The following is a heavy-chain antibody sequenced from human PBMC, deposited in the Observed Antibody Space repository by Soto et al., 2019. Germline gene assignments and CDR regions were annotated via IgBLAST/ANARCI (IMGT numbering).Heavy chain of an antibody. CDR2: ISGSGGST. CDR1: GFTFSSYA. J-gene: IGHJ5*02. D-gene: IGHD3-22*01. CDR3: AKDRFRDYYDTSASWFDP. V-gene: IGHV3-23*01. Sequence: EVQLLESGGGLVQPGGSLRLSCAASGFTFSSYAMSWVRQAPGKGLEWVSAISGSGGSTYYADSVKGRFTISSDNSKNTLSLQMNSLRAEATAAYYCAKDRFRDYYDTSASWFDPWCQGTLVTVSS.